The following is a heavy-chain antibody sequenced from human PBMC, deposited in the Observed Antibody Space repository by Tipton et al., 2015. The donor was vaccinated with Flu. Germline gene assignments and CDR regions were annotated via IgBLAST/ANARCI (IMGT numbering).Heavy chain of an antibody. J-gene: IGHJ4*02. Sequence: SLRLSCAASGFTFSSYSMNWVRQAPGKGLEWVSSISSSSSYIYYADSVKGRFTISRDNAKNSLYLQMNSLRAEDTAVYYCASAMAAAGTNLYYFDYWGQGTLVTVSS. V-gene: IGHV3-21*01. CDR2: ISSSSSYI. CDR3: ASAMAAAGTNLYYFDY. D-gene: IGHD6-13*01. CDR1: GFTFSSYS.